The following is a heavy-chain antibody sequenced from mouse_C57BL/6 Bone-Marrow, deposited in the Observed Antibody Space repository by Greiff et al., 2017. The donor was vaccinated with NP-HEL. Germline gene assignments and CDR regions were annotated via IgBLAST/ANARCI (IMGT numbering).Heavy chain of an antibody. V-gene: IGHV1-64*01. D-gene: IGHD1-1*01. CDR1: GYTFTSYW. J-gene: IGHJ3*01. Sequence: QVQLQQPGAELVKPGASVKLSCKASGYTFTSYWMHWVKQRPGQGLEWIGMIHPNSGSTNYNEKFKGKATLTVDKSSSTAYMQLSSLTSEDSAVYYCARPRYYGSSYWFAYWGQGTLVTVSA. CDR3: ARPRYYGSSYWFAY. CDR2: IHPNSGST.